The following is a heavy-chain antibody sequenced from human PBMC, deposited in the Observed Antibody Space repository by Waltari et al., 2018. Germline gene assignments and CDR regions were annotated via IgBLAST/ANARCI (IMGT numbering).Heavy chain of an antibody. CDR2: VNTDVSST. J-gene: IGHJ4*02. CDR1: GFTFSSSW. CDR3: ASSGKEGY. Sequence: EVQLVESGGGLVQPGGSLRLSCAVSGFTFSSSWMNWVRQAPGKGLVWVSRVNTDVSSTTDADAVKGRFTISRDNAKNTLFLQMNSLRAEDTAVYYCASSGKEGYWGQGTLVTVSS. V-gene: IGHV3-74*01.